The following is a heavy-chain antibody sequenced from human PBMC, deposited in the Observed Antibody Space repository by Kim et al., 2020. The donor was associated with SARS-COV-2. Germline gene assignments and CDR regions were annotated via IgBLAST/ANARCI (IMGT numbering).Heavy chain of an antibody. J-gene: IGHJ4*02. CDR3: ARDEFASSWYDY. V-gene: IGHV1-3*01. D-gene: IGHD6-13*01. Sequence: KNSQKFQGRVTITRDTSASTANMELSSLRSEDTAVYYCARDEFASSWYDYWGQGTLVTVSS.